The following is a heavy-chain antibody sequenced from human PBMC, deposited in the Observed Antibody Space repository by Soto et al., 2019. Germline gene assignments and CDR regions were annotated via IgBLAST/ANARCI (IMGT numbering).Heavy chain of an antibody. Sequence: QPGGSLRLSCAVSGFTFSSFGMHWVRQAPGKGLEWVAVISHDGSKKYHADSVKGRFTISRDNSKNTLYLQMNSLRTEDTALYYCARVRALDYYYGMDVWGQGTTVTVS. CDR3: ARVRALDYYYGMDV. V-gene: IGHV3-30*03. J-gene: IGHJ6*02. CDR1: GFTFSSFG. CDR2: ISHDGSKK.